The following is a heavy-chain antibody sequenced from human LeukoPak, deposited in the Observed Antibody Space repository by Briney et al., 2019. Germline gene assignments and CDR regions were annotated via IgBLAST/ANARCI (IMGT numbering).Heavy chain of an antibody. J-gene: IGHJ4*02. CDR3: ATYRQVLLPFES. D-gene: IGHD2-8*02. CDR1: GFTFSTFA. CDR2: IFPSGGEI. Sequence: GGSLRLSCAPSGFTFSTFAMIWVRQPPGKGLGWVSSIFPSGGEIHYADSVRGRFTISRDNSKSTLSLQMNSLRAEDTAIYYCATYRQVLLPFESWGQGTLVTVSS. V-gene: IGHV3-23*01.